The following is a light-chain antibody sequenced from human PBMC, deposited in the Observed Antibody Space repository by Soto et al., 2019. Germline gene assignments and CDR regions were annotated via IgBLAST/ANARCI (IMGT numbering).Light chain of an antibody. CDR3: QQYNSYQWT. CDR1: QSISSW. V-gene: IGKV1-5*01. Sequence: DSQITQSPSTLSASVGDRVTITCQAIQSISSWLAWYQQKPGKAPKLLIYDASSLESGVPSRFSGSGSGTEFTLTISSLQPDDFATYYCQQYNSYQWTFGQGTKVDNK. CDR2: DAS. J-gene: IGKJ1*01.